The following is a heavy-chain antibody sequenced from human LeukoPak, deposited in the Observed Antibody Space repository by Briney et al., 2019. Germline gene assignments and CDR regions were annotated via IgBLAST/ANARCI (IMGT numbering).Heavy chain of an antibody. CDR1: GGSISSYY. CDR3: ARSDYYGSGSHTLFDAFDI. D-gene: IGHD3-10*01. CDR2: IDDSGNT. Sequence: SETLSLTCTVSGGSISSYYWSWIRRPPGKGLEWIGYIDDSGNTNYNPSLKSQVSISIAKSKNQFSLKLSSVTAADTAMYYCARSDYYGSGSHTLFDAFDIWGQGTRVTVSS. V-gene: IGHV4-59*01. J-gene: IGHJ3*02.